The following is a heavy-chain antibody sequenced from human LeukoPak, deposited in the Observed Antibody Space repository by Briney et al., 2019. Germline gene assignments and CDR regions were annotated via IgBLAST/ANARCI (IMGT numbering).Heavy chain of an antibody. CDR1: GDSINSFY. V-gene: IGHV4-59*03. D-gene: IGHD2-15*01. J-gene: IGHJ4*02. Sequence: SESLSLTCTVSGDSINSFYWSFMRQPPGKGLEWLGYIYYTGVTKYNPSLKGRVTISLDMSKNQFSLNLRSVTAADTAVYYCVKNAGRGRASDFWGQGTLVTVSS. CDR3: VKNAGRGRASDF. CDR2: IYYTGVT.